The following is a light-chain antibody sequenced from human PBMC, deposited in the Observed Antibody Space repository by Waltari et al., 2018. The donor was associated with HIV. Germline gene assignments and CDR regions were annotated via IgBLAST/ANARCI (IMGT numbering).Light chain of an antibody. CDR3: CSYAGSSTLV. V-gene: IGLV2-23*02. J-gene: IGLJ3*02. Sequence: QSALPQPASVSGSPGKPITISCTGTSSNIGTYNLFSWHQQHPGKAPKTLIYEVSQRPSGVSNRFSGSKSGNTASLTISGLQAEDEADYYCCSYAGSSTLVFGGGTKVTVL. CDR2: EVS. CDR1: SSNIGTYNL.